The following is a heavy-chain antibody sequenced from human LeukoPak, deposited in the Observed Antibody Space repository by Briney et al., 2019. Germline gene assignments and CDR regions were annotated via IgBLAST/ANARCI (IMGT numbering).Heavy chain of an antibody. D-gene: IGHD6-19*01. V-gene: IGHV4-38-2*02. CDR1: GGSISSYY. CDR3: ARTPSSGWYDWRAWFDY. Sequence: SSETLSLTCTVSGGSISSYYWGWIRQPPGKGLDWIGSIYHSGSTYYNPSLKSRVTILVDTSKNQFSLKLSSVTAADTAVYYCARTPSSGWYDWRAWFDYWGQGTLVTVSS. J-gene: IGHJ4*02. CDR2: IYHSGST.